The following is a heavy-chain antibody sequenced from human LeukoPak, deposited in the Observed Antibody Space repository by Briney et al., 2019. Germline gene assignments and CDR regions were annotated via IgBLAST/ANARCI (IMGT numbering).Heavy chain of an antibody. CDR1: GFTFSSYE. J-gene: IGHJ4*02. V-gene: IGHV3-48*03. CDR3: ARESPDRRDGYKL. Sequence: GGSLRLSCAASGFTFSSYEMNWVRQAPGKGLEWVSYISSSGSTIYYADSVKGRFTISRDNAKNSLYLQMNSLRAEDTAVYYCARESPDRRDGYKLWGQGTLVTVSS. CDR2: ISSSGSTI. D-gene: IGHD5-24*01.